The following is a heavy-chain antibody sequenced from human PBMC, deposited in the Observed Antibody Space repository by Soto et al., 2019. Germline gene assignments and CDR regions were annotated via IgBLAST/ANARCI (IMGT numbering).Heavy chain of an antibody. CDR3: ARQRTSVVTQAYFDV. V-gene: IGHV4-39*01. D-gene: IGHD2-21*02. J-gene: IGHJ4*02. CDR1: RDSISSRSKY. CDR2: IYYSGST. Sequence: XETLSLACPVARDSISSRSKYWGWIRQPPGKGLEWIGVIYYSGSTYNNPSLRSRVSMSIDTSKDQFSLKLKSVTAADTALYFCARQRTSVVTQAYFDVWGPGSLVTVSS.